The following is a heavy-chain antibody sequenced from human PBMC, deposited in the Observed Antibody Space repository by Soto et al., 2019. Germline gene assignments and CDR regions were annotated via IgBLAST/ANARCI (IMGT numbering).Heavy chain of an antibody. D-gene: IGHD2-15*01. CDR3: ARSDCTGAYCYSWPFNYGVDV. V-gene: IGHV3-33*08. Sequence: GFLRLSCTTSGFTFNTYGMHWVRQAPGKGLEWVAIIWYDGSNKYYADSVKGRFTISRDNSKNTLYLQMNSLRAEDTALYYCARSDCTGAYCYSWPFNYGVDVWGQGTTVTVSS. J-gene: IGHJ6*02. CDR1: GFTFNTYG. CDR2: IWYDGSNK.